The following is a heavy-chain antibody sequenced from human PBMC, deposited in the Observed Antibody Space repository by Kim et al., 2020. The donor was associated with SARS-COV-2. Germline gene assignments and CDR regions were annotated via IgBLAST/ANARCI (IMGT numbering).Heavy chain of an antibody. CDR1: GGSFSGYY. J-gene: IGHJ4*02. CDR3: ARRPVLRFLEWPAPFDY. CDR2: INHSGST. V-gene: IGHV4-34*01. D-gene: IGHD3-3*01. Sequence: SETLSLTCAVYGGSFSGYYWSWIRQPPGKGLEWIGEINHSGSTNYNPSLKSRVTISVDTSKNQFSLKLSSVTAADTAVYYCARRPVLRFLEWPAPFDYWGQGTLVTVSS.